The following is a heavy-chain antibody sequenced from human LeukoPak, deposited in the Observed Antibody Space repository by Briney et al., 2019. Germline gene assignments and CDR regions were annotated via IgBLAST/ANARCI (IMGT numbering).Heavy chain of an antibody. CDR2: IYYSGST. V-gene: IGHV4-59*08. CDR3: ARQPYSSSWFDP. CDR1: GGSISSYY. D-gene: IGHD6-13*01. Sequence: PSETLSLTCTVSGGSISSYYWSWIRQPPGKGLEWIGYIYYSGSTNYNPSLKSRVTISVDTSKNQFSLKLSSVTAADTAVYYCARQPYSSSWFDPWGQGTLVTVSS. J-gene: IGHJ5*02.